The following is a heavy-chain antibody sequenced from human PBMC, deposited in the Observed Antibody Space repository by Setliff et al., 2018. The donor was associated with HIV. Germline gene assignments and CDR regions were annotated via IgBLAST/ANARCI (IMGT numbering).Heavy chain of an antibody. CDR2: IYYSGAA. CDR3: SRLTRTSSTSYKGRFDP. J-gene: IGHJ5*02. D-gene: IGHD6-13*01. V-gene: IGHV4-39*01. CDR1: DASVDSNNYY. Sequence: SETLSLTCSVSDASVDSNNYYWVWIRQTPGKGLEWIGSIYYSGAAYYNPSIKSRVSISVDTSKNQFSLSLSSVTAADTAVYFCSRLTRTSSTSYKGRFDPWGLGTLVTVSS.